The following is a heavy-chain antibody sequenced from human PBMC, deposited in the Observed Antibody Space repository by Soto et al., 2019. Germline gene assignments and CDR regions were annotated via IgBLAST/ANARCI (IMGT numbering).Heavy chain of an antibody. V-gene: IGHV4-30-4*01. CDR1: GGSIISGDYY. J-gene: IGHJ3*02. CDR3: ARATHYYDSSGYYLDAFDI. D-gene: IGHD3-22*01. Sequence: SETLSLTCTVSGGSIISGDYYFICIRQPPWNGLERIGYIYYSGSTYYNPSLKSRVTISVDTSKNQFSLKLSSVTAADTAVYYCARATHYYDSSGYYLDAFDIWGQGTMVTVSS. CDR2: IYYSGST.